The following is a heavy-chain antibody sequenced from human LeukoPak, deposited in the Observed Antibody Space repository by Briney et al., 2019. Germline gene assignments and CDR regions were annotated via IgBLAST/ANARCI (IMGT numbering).Heavy chain of an antibody. J-gene: IGHJ5*02. V-gene: IGHV4-31*03. CDR2: IYYSGST. Sequence: SETLSLTYTVSGGSISSGGYYWSWIRQHPGKGLEWIGYIYYSGSTYYNPSLKSRVTISVDTSKNQFSLKLSSVTAADTAVYYCARSPKYYDFWSGYPWGQGTLVTVSS. CDR3: ARSPKYYDFWSGYP. CDR1: GGSISSGGYY. D-gene: IGHD3-3*01.